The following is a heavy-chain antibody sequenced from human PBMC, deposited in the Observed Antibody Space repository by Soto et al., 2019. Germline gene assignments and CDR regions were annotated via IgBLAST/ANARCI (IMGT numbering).Heavy chain of an antibody. CDR1: GGSISSSSYY. CDR3: ASRVYDAFDI. V-gene: IGHV4-39*01. CDR2: IYYSGST. Sequence: SETLSLTCTVSGGSISSSSYYWGWIRQPPGKGLEWIGSIYYSGSTYYNPSLKSRVTISVDTSKNQFSLKLSSVTAADTAVYYCASRVYDAFDIWGQGTMVTVSS. J-gene: IGHJ3*02.